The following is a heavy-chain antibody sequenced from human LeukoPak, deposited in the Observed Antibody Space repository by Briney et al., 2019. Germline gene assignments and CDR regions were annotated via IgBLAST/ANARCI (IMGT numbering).Heavy chain of an antibody. Sequence: SQTLSLTCAISGDSVSSNSAAWNWIRQSPSRGLEWLGRTYYRSKLYNDYAVSVKSRITINPDTSKNQFSLQLNSVTPEDTAVYYCARAPRGVPAAAHYYYYYYMDVWGKGTTVTVSS. J-gene: IGHJ6*03. CDR1: GDSVSSNSAA. CDR3: ARAPRGVPAAAHYYYYYYMDV. CDR2: TYYRSKLYN. V-gene: IGHV6-1*01. D-gene: IGHD2-2*01.